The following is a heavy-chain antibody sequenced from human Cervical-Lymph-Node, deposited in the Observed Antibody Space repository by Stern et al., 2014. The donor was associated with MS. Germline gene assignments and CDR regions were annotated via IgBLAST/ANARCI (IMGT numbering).Heavy chain of an antibody. CDR3: AREGGNTAEYFQH. V-gene: IGHV3-33*01. D-gene: IGHD4-23*01. J-gene: IGHJ1*01. CDR1: GFTFSSSG. CDR2: ILYDGSNR. Sequence: VQLVESGGGVVQPGRSLRLSCAASGFTFSSSGMHWVRQAPGKGLEWLALILYDGSNRYYADSVKGRFTISRYNSKNTLYLQMNSLRADDTAVYYCAREGGNTAEYFQHWGQGTLVTVSS.